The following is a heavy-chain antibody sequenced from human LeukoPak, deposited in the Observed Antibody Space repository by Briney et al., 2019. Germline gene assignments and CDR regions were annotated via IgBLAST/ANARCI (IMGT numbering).Heavy chain of an antibody. V-gene: IGHV4-59*01. J-gene: IGHJ6*02. CDR1: GGSISSYY. CDR3: ARGGTYYDFWSGYPSYYYYGMDV. CDR2: IYYSGST. Sequence: SETLSLTCTVSGGSISSYYWSWIRQPPGKGLAWIGYIYYSGSTNYNPSLKSRVTISVDTSKNQFSLKLSSVTAADTAVYYCARGGTYYDFWSGYPSYYYYGMDVWGQGTTVTVSS. D-gene: IGHD3-3*01.